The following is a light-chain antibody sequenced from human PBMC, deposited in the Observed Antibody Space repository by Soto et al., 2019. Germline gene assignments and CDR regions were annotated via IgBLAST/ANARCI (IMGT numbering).Light chain of an antibody. CDR2: EVS. V-gene: IGLV2-8*01. Sequence: QSGLTEPPSASGSPGQSGTISCTGTSSDIGGYNYVSWYQQHPGKAPTLMIYEVSKRPSGVPERYSGSKSGNTASLTVSGLQAEDEADDSCSSYAGSNLFVFGTQTKVTV. J-gene: IGLJ1*01. CDR3: SSYAGSNLFV. CDR1: SSDIGGYNY.